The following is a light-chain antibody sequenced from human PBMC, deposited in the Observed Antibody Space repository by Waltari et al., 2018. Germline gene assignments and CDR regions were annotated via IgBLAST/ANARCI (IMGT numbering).Light chain of an antibody. Sequence: EIVMTQPPATLSVSPGERATLSCRASQSVRSNLAWYQQKPGQAPRLLIYGASTRATGIPARFSGSGSGTEFTLTISSMQSEDFAVYYCQQYNNWPLTFGPGTKVDIK. CDR3: QQYNNWPLT. CDR2: GAS. V-gene: IGKV3-15*01. J-gene: IGKJ3*01. CDR1: QSVRSN.